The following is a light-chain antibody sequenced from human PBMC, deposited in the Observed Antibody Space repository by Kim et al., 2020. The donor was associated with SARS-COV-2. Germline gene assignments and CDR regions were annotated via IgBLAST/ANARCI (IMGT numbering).Light chain of an antibody. V-gene: IGLV2-14*03. Sequence: GRSVTIASTGITREVGGYNYVSLYQQHPGKAPKLMMYDVSNRPSGVSNRFSGSKSGNTASLTISGLQAEDEADYYCSSYTSSSTQVFGGGTQLTVL. CDR2: DVS. CDR1: TREVGGYNY. J-gene: IGLJ2*01. CDR3: SSYTSSSTQV.